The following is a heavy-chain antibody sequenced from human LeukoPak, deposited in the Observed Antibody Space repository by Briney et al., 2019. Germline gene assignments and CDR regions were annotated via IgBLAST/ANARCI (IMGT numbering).Heavy chain of an antibody. V-gene: IGHV4-34*01. CDR2: INHSGST. CDR3: ARAIREVRGVLWYNYGMDV. CDR1: GGSFSGYY. J-gene: IGHJ6*02. Sequence: SETLSLTCAVYGGSFSGYYWSWIRQPPGKGLEWIGKINHSGSTNYNPSLKSRVTISVDASKNQFSLKLSSVTAADTAVYYCARAIREVRGVLWYNYGMDVWGQGTTVTVSS. D-gene: IGHD3-10*01.